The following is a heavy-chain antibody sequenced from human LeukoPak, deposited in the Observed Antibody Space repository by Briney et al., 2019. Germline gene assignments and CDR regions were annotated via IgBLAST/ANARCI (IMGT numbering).Heavy chain of an antibody. CDR2: ISWNSGSI. J-gene: IGHJ5*02. CDR3: AKGSVAGLYNWFDP. D-gene: IGHD6-19*01. V-gene: IGHV3-9*03. CDR1: GFTFDEYA. Sequence: GRSLRLSCAASGFTFDEYAMHWVRQAPGKGLEWVSGISWNSGSIGYADSVKGRFTISRDNAKNSLYLQMNSLRAEDMALYYCAKGSVAGLYNWFDPWGQGTLVTVSS.